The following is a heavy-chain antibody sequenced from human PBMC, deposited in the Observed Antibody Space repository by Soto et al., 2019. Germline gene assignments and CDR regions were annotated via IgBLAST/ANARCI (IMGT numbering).Heavy chain of an antibody. Sequence: QVQLVQSGAEVKKPGSSVKVSCRASGGTFSKFVVSWVRQAPGQGLEWMGGIIPLFGTTNYAQKFQGRVTITADTSTTTAYMERSSLRSDDTAVYYCASREGVAGPATYISPGYYFDCWGQGTLVTVSS. CDR2: IIPLFGTT. CDR1: GGTFSKFV. J-gene: IGHJ4*02. CDR3: ASREGVAGPATYISPGYYFDC. D-gene: IGHD2-15*01. V-gene: IGHV1-69*06.